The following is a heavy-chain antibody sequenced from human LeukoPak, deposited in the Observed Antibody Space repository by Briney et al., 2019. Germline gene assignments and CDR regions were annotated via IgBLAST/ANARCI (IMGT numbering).Heavy chain of an antibody. CDR1: GGSISSSGYY. J-gene: IGHJ6*03. CDR2: VFYSVST. V-gene: IGHV4-39*07. Sequence: SETLSLTCIVSGGSISSSGYYWGWIRQPPGKGLEWIGSVFYSVSTYYNPSLKSRVTISVDTSQNQFSLKVNSVTAADTAVYYCARGDCSSTICYSPMDVWGKGTTVTVSS. D-gene: IGHD2-2*01. CDR3: ARGDCSSTICYSPMDV.